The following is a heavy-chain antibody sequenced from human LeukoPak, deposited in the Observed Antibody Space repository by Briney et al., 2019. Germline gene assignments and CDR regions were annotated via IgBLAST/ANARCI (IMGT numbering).Heavy chain of an antibody. Sequence: SETLSLTCTVSGGSVTRYGYYWGWIRQPPGKGLEWIGSISYGGTTYFNPSLQSRVTISVDTSKNQFSLNLGSVTAADTALYYCARHGHGAKFDYWGQGTLVTVSS. CDR3: ARHGHGAKFDY. J-gene: IGHJ4*02. D-gene: IGHD4-17*01. V-gene: IGHV4-39*01. CDR1: GGSVTRYGYY. CDR2: ISYGGTT.